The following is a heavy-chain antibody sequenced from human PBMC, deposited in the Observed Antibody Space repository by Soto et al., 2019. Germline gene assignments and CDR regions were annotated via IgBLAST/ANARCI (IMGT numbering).Heavy chain of an antibody. Sequence: QVQLVESGGGVVQPGRSLRLSCAASGFTFSSYAMHWVRQAPGKGLEWVAVISYDGSNKYYADSVKGRVTISRDNSKNTLYLQMNSLRAEDTVVYYCATSAPSPYEGEAFDIWGQGTMVTVSS. CDR1: GFTFSSYA. CDR2: ISYDGSNK. D-gene: IGHD3-16*01. J-gene: IGHJ3*02. CDR3: ATSAPSPYEGEAFDI. V-gene: IGHV3-30-3*01.